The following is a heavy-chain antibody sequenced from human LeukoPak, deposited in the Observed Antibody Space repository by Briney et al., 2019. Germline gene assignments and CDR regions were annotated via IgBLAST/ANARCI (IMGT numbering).Heavy chain of an antibody. J-gene: IGHJ3*02. CDR2: INTSTGNP. CDR3: ASLDAFDI. Sequence: GASVKASCKASGYTFTDYYMHWVRQAPGQGLEWMGWINTSTGNPTYAQGFTGRFVFSLDTSVSTAYLQISSLKAEDTAVYYCASLDAFDIWGQGTMVTVSS. CDR1: GYTFTDYY. V-gene: IGHV7-4-1*02.